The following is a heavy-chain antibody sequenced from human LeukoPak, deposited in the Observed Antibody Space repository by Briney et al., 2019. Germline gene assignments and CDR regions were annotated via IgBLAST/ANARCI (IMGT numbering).Heavy chain of an antibody. CDR3: ARRAGGYSHPYDY. CDR1: GFTFSSYG. V-gene: IGHV3-23*01. D-gene: IGHD4-23*01. J-gene: IGHJ4*02. CDR2: ISGSGGST. Sequence: GGTLRLSCAASGFTFSSYGMSWVRQAPGKGLEWVSAISGSGGSTYYADSVKGRFTISRDNSKNTLYLQMNSLGAEDTAVYYCARRAGGYSHPYDYWGQGTLVTVSS.